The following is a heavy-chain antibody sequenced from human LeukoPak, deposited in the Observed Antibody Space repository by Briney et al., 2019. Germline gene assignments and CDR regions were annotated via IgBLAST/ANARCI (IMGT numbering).Heavy chain of an antibody. CDR1: GGSISSSSYY. D-gene: IGHD2-2*01. V-gene: IGHV4-39*01. CDR2: IYYSGST. J-gene: IGHJ6*03. Sequence: PSVTLSLTCTVSGGSISSSSYYWGWIRQPPGKGLEWIGSIYYSGSTYYNPSLKSRVTISVDTSKNQFSMKLSSVTAADTAVYYCARGKYQLLRAYYYYYMDVWGKGTTVTVSS. CDR3: ARGKYQLLRAYYYYYMDV.